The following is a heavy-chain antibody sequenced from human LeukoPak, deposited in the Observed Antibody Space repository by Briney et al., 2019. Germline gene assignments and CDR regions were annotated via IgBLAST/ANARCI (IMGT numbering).Heavy chain of an antibody. V-gene: IGHV1-18*01. CDR3: ARSGRGTYYYFDL. Sequence: ASVRVSCKASGYSFTRYGISWVRQAPGQGLEWMGWISGSNGNTNYARKFQGRVTMTTDTSTGTAYMDLRNLRFDDTAVYFCARSGRGTYYYFDLWGQGTLVTVSS. J-gene: IGHJ4*02. CDR2: ISGSNGNT. D-gene: IGHD1-26*01. CDR1: GYSFTRYG.